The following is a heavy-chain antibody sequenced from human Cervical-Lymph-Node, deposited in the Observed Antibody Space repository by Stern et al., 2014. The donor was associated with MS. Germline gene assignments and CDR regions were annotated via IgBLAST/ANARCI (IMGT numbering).Heavy chain of an antibody. D-gene: IGHD3-10*01. CDR3: VKRGITEVRGVRLGDY. V-gene: IGHV3-30*18. Sequence: VQLVQSGGGVVQPGRSMRIPCTVSGFTFSSYGMQLGRQAQGQGMDVGSVIPYDGSCTYHAESVKGRFTISRDNSKNTLYLEMRSLRPEDTAVYYCVKRGITEVRGVRLGDYWGPGTLVIVSS. J-gene: IGHJ4*02. CDR2: IPYDGSCT. CDR1: GFTFSSYG.